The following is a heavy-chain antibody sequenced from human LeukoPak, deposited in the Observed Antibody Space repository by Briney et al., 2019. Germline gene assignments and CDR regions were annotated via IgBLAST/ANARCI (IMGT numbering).Heavy chain of an antibody. CDR2: IYYSGST. Sequence: SETLSLTCTVSGGSISSYYWSWIRQPPGKGLEWIGYIYYSGSTNYNPSLKSRVTISVDTSKNQFSLKLSSVTAADTAVYYCATMWYGDYFDYWGQGTLVTVSS. V-gene: IGHV4-59*08. CDR3: ATMWYGDYFDY. J-gene: IGHJ4*02. D-gene: IGHD2-15*01. CDR1: GGSISSYY.